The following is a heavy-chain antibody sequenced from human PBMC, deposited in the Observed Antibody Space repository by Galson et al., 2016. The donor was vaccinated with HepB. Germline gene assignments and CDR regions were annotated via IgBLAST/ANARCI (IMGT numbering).Heavy chain of an antibody. D-gene: IGHD2-2*01. CDR1: GITFSRHV. CDR2: IWYDGSKK. Sequence: SLRLSCAASGITFSRHVMHWVRQAPGKGLEWVAFIWYDGSKKYYGTSVEGRSTISRDNSKNTLYLQMNSLRVEDTAVYYCARGTETSWYGQVDYWGQGTLVTVSA. V-gene: IGHV3-33*01. CDR3: ARGTETSWYGQVDY. J-gene: IGHJ4*02.